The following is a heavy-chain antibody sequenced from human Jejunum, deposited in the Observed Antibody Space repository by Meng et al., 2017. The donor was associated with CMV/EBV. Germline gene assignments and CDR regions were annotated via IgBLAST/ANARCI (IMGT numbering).Heavy chain of an antibody. Sequence: QVQLAQSGAEVKKPGPPVRISCQSSGGSFNNYALRWVRQAPGQGLEWMGGIIAIFKTPNYAQKFQGRLTITADASSGTTYMDLTRLTSDDTAVYYCARGFSNGWQPFDYWGQGTLVTVAS. CDR2: IIAIFKTP. D-gene: IGHD6-19*01. CDR1: GGSFNNYA. J-gene: IGHJ4*02. V-gene: IGHV1-69*12. CDR3: ARGFSNGWQPFDY.